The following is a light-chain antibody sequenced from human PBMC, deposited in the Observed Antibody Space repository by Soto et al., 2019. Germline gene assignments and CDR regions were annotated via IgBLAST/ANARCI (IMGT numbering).Light chain of an antibody. V-gene: IGKV1-5*03. CDR2: TAS. CDR1: QSISSW. CDR3: QQYNRYPLT. J-gene: IGKJ4*01. Sequence: DIQMTQSPSTLAAAVGDRVTITCRASQSISSWLAWYQQKPGKAHQLLIYTASSLESGVPSRFSGSGSGNAFTLTISSLQPDDFATYYCQQYNRYPLTFGGGTKVEIK.